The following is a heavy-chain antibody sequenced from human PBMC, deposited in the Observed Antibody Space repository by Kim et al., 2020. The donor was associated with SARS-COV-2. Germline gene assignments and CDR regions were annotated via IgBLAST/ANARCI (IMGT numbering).Heavy chain of an antibody. V-gene: IGHV4-59*13. CDR2: IHYSGRT. Sequence: SETLSLTCTVSGGSISTYYWNWIRQSPGKGLEWLGYIHYSGRTKHNPSLKTRVTVSLDTSKNQFSLRLYSVTEADTAVYYCARENSYAFHFWSPGTLVTVSS. CDR1: GGSISTYY. J-gene: IGHJ3*01. CDR3: ARENSYAFHF.